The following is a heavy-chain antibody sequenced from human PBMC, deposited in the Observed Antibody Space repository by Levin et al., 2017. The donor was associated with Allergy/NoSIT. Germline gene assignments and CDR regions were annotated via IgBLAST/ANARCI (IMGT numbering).Heavy chain of an antibody. V-gene: IGHV3-23*01. CDR2: ITGSGGTT. D-gene: IGHD1-26*01. CDR1: GFTFKNYA. Sequence: PGGSLRLSCAASGFTFKNYAMSWVRQAPGKGLEWVSAITGSGGTTHYADTVEGRFTISRDNSKNTLYLQMNSLSAEDTAVYYCAKDLPWGTFIVGPTPIGYYYYYGMDVWGQGTTVTVSS. CDR3: AKDLPWGTFIVGPTPIGYYYYYGMDV. J-gene: IGHJ6*02.